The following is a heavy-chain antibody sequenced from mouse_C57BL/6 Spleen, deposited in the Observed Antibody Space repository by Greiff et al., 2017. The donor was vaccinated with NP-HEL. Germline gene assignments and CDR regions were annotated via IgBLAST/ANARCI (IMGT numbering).Heavy chain of an antibody. V-gene: IGHV1-22*01. J-gene: IGHJ4*01. CDR1: GYTFTDYN. Sequence: VHVKQSGPELVKPGASVKMSCKASGYTFTDYNMHWVKQSHGKSLEWIGYINPNNGGTSYNQKFKGKATLTVNKSSSTAYMELRSLTSEDSAVYYCAIESNSGAMDYWGQGTSVTVSS. CDR2: INPNNGGT. CDR3: AIESNSGAMDY. D-gene: IGHD2-5*01.